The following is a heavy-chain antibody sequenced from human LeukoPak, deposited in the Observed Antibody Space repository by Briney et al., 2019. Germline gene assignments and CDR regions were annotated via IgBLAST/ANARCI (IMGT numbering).Heavy chain of an antibody. CDR3: ARVRDVYGQFDY. J-gene: IGHJ4*02. CDR2: ISDTGGST. V-gene: IGHV3-23*01. Sequence: GGSLRLSCAVSGFTYSSHAMRWIRQAPGKGLEWVSAISDTGGSTYYADSVKGRFTISRDNSKNTLYLQMDSLRAEDTAVYYCARVRDVYGQFDYWGQGTLVTVSS. D-gene: IGHD5/OR15-5a*01. CDR1: GFTYSSHA.